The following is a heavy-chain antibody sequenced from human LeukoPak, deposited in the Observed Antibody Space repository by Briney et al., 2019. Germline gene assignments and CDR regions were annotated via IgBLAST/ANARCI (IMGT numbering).Heavy chain of an antibody. Sequence: TGGSLRLSRAASGFTFSSYSMNWVRQAPGKGLEWVSSISSSSSYIYYADSVKGRFTISRDNAKNSLYLQMNSLRAEDTAVYYCARDVVVLNNYGMDVWGQGTTVTVSS. CDR3: ARDVVVLNNYGMDV. V-gene: IGHV3-21*01. D-gene: IGHD2-8*01. CDR1: GFTFSSYS. CDR2: ISSSSSYI. J-gene: IGHJ6*02.